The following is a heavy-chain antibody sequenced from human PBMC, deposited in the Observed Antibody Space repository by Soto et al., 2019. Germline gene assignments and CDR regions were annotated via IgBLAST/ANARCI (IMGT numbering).Heavy chain of an antibody. V-gene: IGHV1-8*01. CDR3: AMEVRGGTSDY. D-gene: IGHD1-7*01. CDR1: GYTFTSYD. CDR2: MNSNNGNT. Sequence: QVQLVQSGAEVKKPGASVKVSCKASGYTFTSYDINWVRQATGQGLEWMGWMNSNNGNTAYAQKFQGRVTMTKNTSISTAYMELSSLRFDDTAVYYCAMEVRGGTSDYWGQGTLVTVSP. J-gene: IGHJ4*02.